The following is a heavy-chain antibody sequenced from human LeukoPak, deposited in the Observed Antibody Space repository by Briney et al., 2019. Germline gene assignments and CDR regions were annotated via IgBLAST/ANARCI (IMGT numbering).Heavy chain of an antibody. CDR3: AREPIYGLNFDY. J-gene: IGHJ4*02. Sequence: PGGSLRLSCAASGFTFSSYSMNWVRQAPGKGLEWVSSISSSGIYIYYADSVKGRFTISRDNANKSLYLQLNSLRAEDTAVYFCAREPIYGLNFDYWGQGTLVTASS. D-gene: IGHD2/OR15-2a*01. CDR1: GFTFSSYS. V-gene: IGHV3-21*01. CDR2: ISSSGIYI.